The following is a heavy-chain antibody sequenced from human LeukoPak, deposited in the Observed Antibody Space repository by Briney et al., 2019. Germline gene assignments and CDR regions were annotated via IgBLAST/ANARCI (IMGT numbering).Heavy chain of an antibody. Sequence: GRSLRLSCAASGFTFDDYAMHWVRQAPGKGLEWVSGISWNSGSIGYADSVKGRFTISRDNAKNSLYLQMNSLRADDTAVYYCARDHQVSYFDYWGQGTLVTVSS. CDR2: ISWNSGSI. CDR1: GFTFDDYA. V-gene: IGHV3-9*01. D-gene: IGHD6-6*01. J-gene: IGHJ4*02. CDR3: ARDHQVSYFDY.